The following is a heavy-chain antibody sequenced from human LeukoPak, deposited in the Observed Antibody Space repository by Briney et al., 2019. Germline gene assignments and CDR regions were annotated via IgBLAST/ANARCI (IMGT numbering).Heavy chain of an antibody. Sequence: GASVKVSCKASGYTFTNYGISWVRQAPGQGLDWMGWISGNNANTKYAQKFQGRVTMTTDTSASTAYMELRSLRSDDTAVYYCAREYSSGLDAFDIWGQGTMVTVSS. CDR1: GYTFTNYG. CDR2: ISGNNANT. D-gene: IGHD6-19*01. CDR3: AREYSSGLDAFDI. J-gene: IGHJ3*02. V-gene: IGHV1-18*01.